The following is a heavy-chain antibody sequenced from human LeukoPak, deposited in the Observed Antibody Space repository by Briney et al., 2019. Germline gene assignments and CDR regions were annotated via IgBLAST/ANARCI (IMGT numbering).Heavy chain of an antibody. V-gene: IGHV1-2*02. CDR2: INPNSGGT. D-gene: IGHD2-15*01. Sequence: ASVKVSCKASGYTFTGYYMHWVRQAPGQGLEWMGWINPNSGGTNYAQKFQGRVTMTRDTSISTAYMELSRLRSDDTAVYYCARVYGYCSGGSCDYWGQGTLATVSS. J-gene: IGHJ4*02. CDR3: ARVYGYCSGGSCDY. CDR1: GYTFTGYY.